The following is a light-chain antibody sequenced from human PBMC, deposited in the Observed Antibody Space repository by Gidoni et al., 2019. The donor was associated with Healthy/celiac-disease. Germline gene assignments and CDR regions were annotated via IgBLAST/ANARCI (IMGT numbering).Light chain of an antibody. J-gene: IGLJ3*02. CDR3: AAWDDSLSGPSV. V-gene: IGLV1-47*01. Sequence: QSVLTQPPSASGTPGQRVTIPCSGSSSTIGSNYVYWYQQLPGTAPKLLIYRNNQRPSGVPDRFSGSKSGTSASLAISGLRSEDEADYYCAAWDDSLSGPSVFGGGTKLTVL. CDR1: SSTIGSNY. CDR2: RNN.